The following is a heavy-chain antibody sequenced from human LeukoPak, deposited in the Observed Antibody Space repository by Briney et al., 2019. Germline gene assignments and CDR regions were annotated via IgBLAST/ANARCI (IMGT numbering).Heavy chain of an antibody. CDR2: ISGSGAST. V-gene: IGHV3-23*01. CDR1: GFTFSNFA. D-gene: IGHD3-22*01. J-gene: IGHJ4*02. Sequence: PGGSLRLSCAASGFTFSNFAVSWVRQAPGQGLEWVSTISGSGASTYYPDSVKGRFTIPRDNSKNTLFLQMNSLRAEDTAVYFCAKTDYYDSSGYVHFDFWGQGTLVAVSS. CDR3: AKTDYYDSSGYVHFDF.